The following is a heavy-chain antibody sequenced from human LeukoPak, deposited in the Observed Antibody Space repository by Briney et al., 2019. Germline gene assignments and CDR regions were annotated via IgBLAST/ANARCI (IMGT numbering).Heavy chain of an antibody. Sequence: KPSETLSLTCTVSGGSISSSSYYWGWIRQPPGKGLEWIGSIYYSGSTYYNPSLKSRVTISVDTSKNQFSLKLSSVTAADTAVYYCARIYSGYDKHVSDGADYWGQGTLVTVSS. J-gene: IGHJ4*02. CDR1: GGSISSSSYY. CDR2: IYYSGST. D-gene: IGHD5-12*01. CDR3: ARIYSGYDKHVSDGADY. V-gene: IGHV4-39*07.